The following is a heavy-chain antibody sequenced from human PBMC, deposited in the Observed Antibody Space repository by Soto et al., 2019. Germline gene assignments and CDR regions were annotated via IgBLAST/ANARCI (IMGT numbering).Heavy chain of an antibody. J-gene: IGHJ6*02. D-gene: IGHD2-2*02. Sequence: ASVNGSCKSSGYTFSGYYIHWLRQAPGQGLECMGWINPNSGGTNYAQKFQGRVTVTRDTPTSTAYMELSRLTSDDTAVYYCARSLTEGYCTITGCYTRPLYGMDVWGQGTTVTLPS. CDR3: ARSLTEGYCTITGCYTRPLYGMDV. CDR1: GYTFSGYY. V-gene: IGHV1-2*02. CDR2: INPNSGGT.